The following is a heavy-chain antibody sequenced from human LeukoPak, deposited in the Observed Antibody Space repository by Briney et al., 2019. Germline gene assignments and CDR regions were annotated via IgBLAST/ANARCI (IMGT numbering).Heavy chain of an antibody. J-gene: IGHJ3*02. CDR2: INQDGSER. Sequence: GASLRLSCAASGFTFSSHWMTWVRQAPGKGLEWVANINQDGSERYYVDSVKGRFTISRDNAKNSLYLQMNSLRAEDTAVYYCARYSEYSSSFAFDIWGQGTMFTVSS. CDR1: GFTFSSHW. CDR3: ARYSEYSSSFAFDI. D-gene: IGHD6-13*01. V-gene: IGHV3-7*01.